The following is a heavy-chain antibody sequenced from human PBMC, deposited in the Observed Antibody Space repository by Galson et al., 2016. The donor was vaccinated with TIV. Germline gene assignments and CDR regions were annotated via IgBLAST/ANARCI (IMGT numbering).Heavy chain of an antibody. J-gene: IGHJ6*02. D-gene: IGHD6-19*01. CDR2: IDGDDDT. V-gene: IGHV2-70*11. Sequence: VTWMRQPPGKALEWLARIDGDDDTYYNNFLATRLFITKDTSRNQVVLTLTNLDPADTATYYCARASSDYFYNYGMDVWGQGTAVTVS. CDR3: ARASSDYFYNYGMDV.